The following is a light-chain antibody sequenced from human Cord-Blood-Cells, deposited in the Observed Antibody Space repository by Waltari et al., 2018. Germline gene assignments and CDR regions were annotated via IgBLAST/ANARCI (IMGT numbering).Light chain of an antibody. CDR2: EGS. Sequence: QSALTQPAPVSGSPRQSITPSCTGTSRDVGSYNLASWYQQHPEQAPKLMIYEGSNRPSGVSNRFSGSKSGNTASLTISGLQAEDEADYYCCSYAGSSTYVFGTGTKVTVL. J-gene: IGLJ1*01. CDR1: SRDVGSYNL. V-gene: IGLV2-23*01. CDR3: CSYAGSSTYV.